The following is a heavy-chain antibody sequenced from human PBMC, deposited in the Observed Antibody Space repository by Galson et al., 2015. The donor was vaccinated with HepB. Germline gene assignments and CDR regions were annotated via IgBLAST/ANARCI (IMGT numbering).Heavy chain of an antibody. CDR2: ISVYTGNA. V-gene: IGHV1-18*01. J-gene: IGHJ4*02. D-gene: IGHD6-13*01. CDR3: ARRSSSGYGWEDYFDY. Sequence: SVKVSCKASSYTFTSYGITWVRQAPGQGLEWMGWISVYTGNANYAQKLQGRITMTTDTSTSTAYMDLRSLRSDDTAVYYCARRSSSGYGWEDYFDYWGQGTLVTVSS. CDR1: SYTFTSYG.